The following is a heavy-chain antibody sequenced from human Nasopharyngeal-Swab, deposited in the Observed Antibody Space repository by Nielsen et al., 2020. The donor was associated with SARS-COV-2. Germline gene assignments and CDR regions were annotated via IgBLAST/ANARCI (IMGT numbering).Heavy chain of an antibody. CDR1: GFTFSDYY. J-gene: IGHJ4*02. V-gene: IGHV3-11*03. CDR3: ARSTSSSWYRPLDY. CDR2: ISSSSSYT. D-gene: IGHD6-13*01. Sequence: GGSLRLSCAASGFTFSDYYMSWIRQAPGKGLEWVSCISSSSSYTDYADSVKGRFTISRDNAKNSLYLQMDNLRAEDTAVYYCARSTSSSWYRPLDYWGQGTLV.